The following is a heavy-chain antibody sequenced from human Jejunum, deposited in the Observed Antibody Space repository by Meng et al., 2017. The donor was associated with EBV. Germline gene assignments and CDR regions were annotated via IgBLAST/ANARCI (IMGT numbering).Heavy chain of an antibody. CDR1: GFSVSSSY. J-gene: IGHJ4*02. D-gene: IGHD2-21*02. V-gene: IGHV3-53*01. Sequence: EVQLAESGXGLIQPGGXVRLSCAASGFSVSSSYMSWVRQAPGKGLEWVAIIYSDDSKSYADSMKGRFTISRDISKNTLYLQMNSLRVDDTAIYYCSRGFSDLYYFDCWGQGTLVTVSS. CDR3: SRGFSDLYYFDC. CDR2: IYSDDSK.